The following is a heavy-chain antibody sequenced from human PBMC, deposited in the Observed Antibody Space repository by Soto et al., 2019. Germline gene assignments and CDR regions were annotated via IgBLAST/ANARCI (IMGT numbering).Heavy chain of an antibody. CDR3: ARGPSGDKVHY. CDR2: IFDSGTT. J-gene: IGHJ4*02. V-gene: IGHV4-30-4*01. CDR1: GGSITSDYSC. Sequence: PSETLSLTCTFSGGSITSDYSCWSWIRQPPGEGLEWIGHIFDSGTTYTNPSLRSQVAISLDTSKNHFSLTLSSVTAADTAVYYCARGPSGDKVHYWGQGALVTVSS. D-gene: IGHD7-27*01.